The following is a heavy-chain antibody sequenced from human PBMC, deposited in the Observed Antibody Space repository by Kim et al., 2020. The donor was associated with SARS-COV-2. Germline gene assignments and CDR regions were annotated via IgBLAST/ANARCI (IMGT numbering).Heavy chain of an antibody. D-gene: IGHD6-13*01. CDR2: ITSSSSYT. J-gene: IGHJ4*02. CDR3: ATSRFGSSTSWYGY. Sequence: GGSLRLSCAASGFTFSDYYMSWIRQAPGKGLEWVSYITSSSSYTNYADSVKGRFTISRDNSKNSLYLQMNSLRAEDTAVYYCATSRFGSSTSWYGYWGQGTLVTVSS. V-gene: IGHV3-11*06. CDR1: GFTFSDYY.